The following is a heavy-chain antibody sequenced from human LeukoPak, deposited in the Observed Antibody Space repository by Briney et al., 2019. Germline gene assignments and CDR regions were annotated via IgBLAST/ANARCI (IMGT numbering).Heavy chain of an antibody. Sequence: GASVKVSCKASGYTFTSYYMHWVRQAPGQGLEWMGIINPNSGSTSYAQKFQGRVTMTRDTSTSTVYMVLSSLRSEDTAVYYCANHRQQLGKVDYWGQGTLVTVSS. J-gene: IGHJ4*02. V-gene: IGHV1-46*01. D-gene: IGHD6-13*01. CDR2: INPNSGST. CDR1: GYTFTSYY. CDR3: ANHRQQLGKVDY.